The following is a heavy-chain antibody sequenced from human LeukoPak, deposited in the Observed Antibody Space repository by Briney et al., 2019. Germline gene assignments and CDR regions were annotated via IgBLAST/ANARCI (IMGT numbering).Heavy chain of an antibody. J-gene: IGHJ6*03. D-gene: IGHD3-22*01. V-gene: IGHV3-21*01. Sequence: PGGSLRLSCAASGFTFSSYSMNWVRQAPGKGLEWVSSISSSSSYIYYADSVKGRFTISRDNAKNSLYLQMNSLRAEDTAVYYCARESSSGEPTDYMDVWGKGTTVTVSS. CDR3: ARESSSGEPTDYMDV. CDR2: ISSSSSYI. CDR1: GFTFSSYS.